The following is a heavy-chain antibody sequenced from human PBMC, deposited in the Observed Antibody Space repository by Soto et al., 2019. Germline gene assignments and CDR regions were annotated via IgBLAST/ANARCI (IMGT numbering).Heavy chain of an antibody. D-gene: IGHD3-10*01. CDR3: ARDLRITMVRGVIITRFDY. CDR1: GYTFTSYG. CDR2: ISAYNGNT. Sequence: ASVKVSCKASGYTFTSYGISWVRQAPGQGLEWMGWISAYNGNTNYAQKLQGRVTMTTDTSTSTAYMELRSLRSDDTAVYYCARDLRITMVRGVIITRFDYWGQGTLVTVSS. V-gene: IGHV1-18*01. J-gene: IGHJ4*02.